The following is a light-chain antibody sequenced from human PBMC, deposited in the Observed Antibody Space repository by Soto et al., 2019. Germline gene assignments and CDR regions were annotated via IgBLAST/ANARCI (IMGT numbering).Light chain of an antibody. CDR3: QQSSRTPWT. CDR1: QTISSY. J-gene: IGKJ1*01. Sequence: DIQMTQSPASLSASVVDRVTITCRASQTISSYLNWYQKKPGKAPTLLIYAASTLQSGVPSRFSGSRSGTDFTLTISSLQPEDFASYYCQQSSRTPWTFGQGTKVEIK. CDR2: AAS. V-gene: IGKV1-39*01.